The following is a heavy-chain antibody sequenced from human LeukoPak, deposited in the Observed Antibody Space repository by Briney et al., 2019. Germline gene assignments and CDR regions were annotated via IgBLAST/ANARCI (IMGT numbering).Heavy chain of an antibody. CDR1: GFTFSSYW. CDR3: ASSYSSSSRFRFDP. CDR2: INHSGST. J-gene: IGHJ5*02. D-gene: IGHD6-6*01. Sequence: GSLRLSCAASGFTFSSYWMSWVRQPPGKGLEWIGEINHSGSTNYNPSLKSRVTISVDTSKNQFSLKLSSVTAADTAVYYCASSYSSSSRFRFDPWGQGTLVTVSS. V-gene: IGHV4-34*01.